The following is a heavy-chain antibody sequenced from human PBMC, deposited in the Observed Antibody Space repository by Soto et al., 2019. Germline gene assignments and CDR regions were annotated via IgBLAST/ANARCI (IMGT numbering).Heavy chain of an antibody. Sequence: GGSLRLSCAASGLTFSSYAMHWVRQAPGKGLEWVAVISYDGSNKYYADSVKGRFTISRDNSKNTLYLQMNSLRAEDTAVYYCARGSVTYYYDSSENGMDVWGQGTTVTVSS. D-gene: IGHD3-22*01. CDR3: ARGSVTYYYDSSENGMDV. CDR1: GLTFSSYA. V-gene: IGHV3-30-3*01. CDR2: ISYDGSNK. J-gene: IGHJ6*02.